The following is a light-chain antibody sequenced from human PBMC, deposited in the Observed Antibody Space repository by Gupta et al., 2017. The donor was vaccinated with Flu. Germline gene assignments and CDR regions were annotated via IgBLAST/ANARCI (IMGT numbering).Light chain of an antibody. CDR1: SGHSSYA. CDR2: LNSDGSH. J-gene: IGLJ3*02. CDR3: QTWGTNIRGV. Sequence: QLVLTQSPSASASLGASVKLTCTLSSGHSSYAIAWHQQQPEKGPRYLMKLNSDGSHNKGDGIPDRFSGSSSGAERYLTISSLQSEAEADYYCQTWGTNIRGVFGGGTKLTVL. V-gene: IGLV4-69*01.